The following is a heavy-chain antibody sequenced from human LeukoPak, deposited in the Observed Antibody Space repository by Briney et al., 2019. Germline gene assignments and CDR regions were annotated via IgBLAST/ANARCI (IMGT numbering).Heavy chain of an antibody. Sequence: PGGSLRLSCAASGFSFSSYWMHWVRQAPGKGLVCVSRINGDGSSTSYADSVKGRLTISRDNATNTLYLQMNSLRAEDTAVYYCARGGLNALEAFDIWGQGTLVTVCS. CDR2: INGDGSST. CDR1: GFSFSSYW. V-gene: IGHV3-74*01. J-gene: IGHJ3*02. D-gene: IGHD1-1*01. CDR3: ARGGLNALEAFDI.